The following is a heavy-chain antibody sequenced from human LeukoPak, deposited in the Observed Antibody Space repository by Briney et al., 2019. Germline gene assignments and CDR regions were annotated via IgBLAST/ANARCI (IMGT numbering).Heavy chain of an antibody. CDR2: IYYSGST. J-gene: IGHJ5*02. CDR3: ARQSGSSYNWFDP. Sequence: KPSETLSLTCTVSGGSTSSSSYFWGWIRQPPGKGLEWIGSIYYSGSTYYKPSLKSRVTMSVDTSKNQFSLNLRSVTAADTAVYYCARQSGSSYNWFDPWGQGTLVTVSS. CDR1: GGSTSSSSYF. D-gene: IGHD1-26*01. V-gene: IGHV4-39*01.